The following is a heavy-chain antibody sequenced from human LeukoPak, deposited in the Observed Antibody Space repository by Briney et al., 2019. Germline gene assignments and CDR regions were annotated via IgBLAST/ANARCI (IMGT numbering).Heavy chain of an antibody. D-gene: IGHD3-10*01. V-gene: IGHV4-59*01. CDR2: IYYSGST. CDR3: ARGGVIIFLDAFDI. Sequence: SETLSLTCTVSGGSISSYYWSWIRQPPGKGLEWIGYIYYSGSTNYNPSLKSRVTISVDTSKNQFSLKLSSVTAADTAVYYCARGGVIIFLDAFDIWDQGTMVTVSS. J-gene: IGHJ3*02. CDR1: GGSISSYY.